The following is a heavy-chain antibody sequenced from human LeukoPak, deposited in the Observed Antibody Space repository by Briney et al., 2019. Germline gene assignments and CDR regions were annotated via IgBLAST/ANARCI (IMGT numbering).Heavy chain of an antibody. V-gene: IGHV1-2*02. CDR3: ARYSSGWYFDL. D-gene: IGHD6-19*01. CDR2: INSNSGGT. J-gene: IGHJ2*01. CDR1: GYTFTGYY. Sequence: GASVKDSCKTSGYTFTGYYMHWVRQAPGQGLEWMGWINSNSGGTNYVQKFQGRVTMARDTSISTAYMELTRLRSDDTAGYYCARYSSGWYFDLWGRGTLVTVSS.